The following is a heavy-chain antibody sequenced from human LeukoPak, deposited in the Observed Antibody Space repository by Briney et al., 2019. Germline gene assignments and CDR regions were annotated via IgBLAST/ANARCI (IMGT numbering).Heavy chain of an antibody. Sequence: ASVKVSCKASGYTFTSYDINWVRQATGQGLGWMGWMNPNSGNTGYAQKFQGRVTMTRNTSISTAYMELSSLRSEDTAVYYCARDGGLRFLAGYMDVWGKGTTVTVSS. J-gene: IGHJ6*03. CDR2: MNPNSGNT. CDR3: ARDGGLRFLAGYMDV. D-gene: IGHD3-3*01. CDR1: GYTFTSYD. V-gene: IGHV1-8*01.